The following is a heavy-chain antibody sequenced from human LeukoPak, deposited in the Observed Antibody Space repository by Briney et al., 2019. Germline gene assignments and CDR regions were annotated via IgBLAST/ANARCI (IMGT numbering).Heavy chain of an antibody. CDR1: GYTFTSYG. V-gene: IGHV1-18*01. CDR3: ARVVVLWFGELIYYYYYMDV. Sequence: ASAKVSCKASGYTFTSYGISWVRQAPGQGLEWMGWISAYNGNTNYAQKLQGRATMTTDTSTSTAYMELRSLRSDDTAVYYCARVVVLWFGELIYYYYYMDVWGKGTTVTVSS. J-gene: IGHJ6*03. CDR2: ISAYNGNT. D-gene: IGHD3-10*01.